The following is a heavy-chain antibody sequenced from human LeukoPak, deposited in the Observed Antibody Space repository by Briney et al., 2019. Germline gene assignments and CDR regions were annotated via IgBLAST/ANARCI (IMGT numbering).Heavy chain of an antibody. D-gene: IGHD3-10*01. CDR2: IYYSGST. V-gene: IGHV4-59*12. CDR3: ARVAYNYYGSGRAFDY. CDR1: GGSISSYY. J-gene: IGHJ4*02. Sequence: PSETLSLTCTVSGGSISSYYWSWIRQPPGKGLEWIGYIYYSGSTNYNPSLKSRVTISVDTSKNQFSLKLSSVTAADTAVYYCARVAYNYYGSGRAFDYWGQGTLVTVSS.